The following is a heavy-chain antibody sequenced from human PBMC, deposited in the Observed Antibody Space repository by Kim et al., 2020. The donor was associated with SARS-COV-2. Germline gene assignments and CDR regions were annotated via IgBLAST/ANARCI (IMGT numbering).Heavy chain of an antibody. CDR3: SRDRYCSRVNCYTSFDF. D-gene: IGHD2-2*01. CDR1: GFIFDNYA. CDR2: VSYDGKYE. Sequence: GGSLRLSCSGSGFIFDNYAIHWVRHAPGKGPEWVAVVSYDGKYEEIAKSVKGRFTISRDNSRNTVYLQMDSLRLEDTAVYYCSRDRYCSRVNCYTSFDF. V-gene: IGHV3-30*16. J-gene: IGHJ3*01.